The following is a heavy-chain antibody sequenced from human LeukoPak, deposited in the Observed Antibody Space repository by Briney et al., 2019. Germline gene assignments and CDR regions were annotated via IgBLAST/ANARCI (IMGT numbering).Heavy chain of an antibody. CDR3: ARGGRRYCSSSSCLGNDY. CDR1: GGSFSGYY. J-gene: IGHJ4*02. Sequence: PSETLSHTCAVYGGSFSGYYWSWIRQPPGKGLEWIGEINHSGSTNYNPSLKSRVTISVDTSKNQFSLKLSSVTAADTAVYYCARGGRRYCSSSSCLGNDYWGQGTLVTVSS. CDR2: INHSGST. V-gene: IGHV4-34*01. D-gene: IGHD2-2*01.